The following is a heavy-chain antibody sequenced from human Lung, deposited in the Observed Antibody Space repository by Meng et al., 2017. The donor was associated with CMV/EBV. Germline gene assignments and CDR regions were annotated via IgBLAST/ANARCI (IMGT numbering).Heavy chain of an antibody. D-gene: IGHD3-22*01. CDR3: ARDGYYYDSNFDH. J-gene: IGHJ4*02. CDR2: ISYDGSIK. CDR1: GFTFSSYA. Sequence: SCAASGFTFSSYALHWVRQAPGKGLEWVAVISYDGSIKHYADSVKGRFSISRDNPKNTLYLQMNSLRADDTAVYYCARDGYYYDSNFDHWGQGTLVTVSS. V-gene: IGHV3-30-3*01.